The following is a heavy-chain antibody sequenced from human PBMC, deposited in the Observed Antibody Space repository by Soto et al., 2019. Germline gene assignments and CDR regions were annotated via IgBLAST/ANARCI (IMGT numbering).Heavy chain of an antibody. D-gene: IGHD6-13*01. Sequence: GGSLRLSCAASGFTFSSYAMRWVRQAPGKGLEWVSAISGSGGSTYYADSVKGRFTRSRDNSTNTLYLQMNSLRAEDTPAYSCARAPPRKKQPASLEWFVHGGQGTLV. CDR2: ISGSGGST. CDR1: GFTFSSYA. V-gene: IGHV3-23*01. CDR3: ARAPPRKKQPASLEWFVH. J-gene: IGHJ5*02.